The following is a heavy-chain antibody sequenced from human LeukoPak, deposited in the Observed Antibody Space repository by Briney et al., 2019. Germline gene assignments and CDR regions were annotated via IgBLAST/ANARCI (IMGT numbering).Heavy chain of an antibody. V-gene: IGHV4-31*03. CDR1: GGSISSGGYY. CDR3: AGITMVRGVIIKGEYYFDY. Sequence: PSETLSLTCTVSGGSISSGGYYWSWIRQHPGKGLEWIGYIYYSGSTYYNPSLKSRVTISVDTSKNQLSLKLSSVTAADTAVDYCAGITMVRGVIIKGEYYFDYWGQGTLVTVSS. CDR2: IYYSGST. J-gene: IGHJ4*02. D-gene: IGHD3-10*01.